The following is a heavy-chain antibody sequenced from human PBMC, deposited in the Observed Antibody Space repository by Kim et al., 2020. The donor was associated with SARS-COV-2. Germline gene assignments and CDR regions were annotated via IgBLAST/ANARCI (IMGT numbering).Heavy chain of an antibody. CDR3: ARGRGGGMDV. Sequence: SETLSLTCAVYGGSFSGYYWSWIRQPPGKGLEWIGEINHSGSTNYNPSLKSRVTISVDTSKNQFSLKLSSVTAADTAVYYCARGRGGGMDVWGQGTTVTVSS. D-gene: IGHD3-16*01. CDR1: GGSFSGYY. CDR2: INHSGST. V-gene: IGHV4-34*01. J-gene: IGHJ6*02.